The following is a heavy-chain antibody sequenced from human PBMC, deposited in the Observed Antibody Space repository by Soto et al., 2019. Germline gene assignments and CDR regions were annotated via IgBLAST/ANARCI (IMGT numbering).Heavy chain of an antibody. V-gene: IGHV3-66*01. J-gene: IGHJ4*02. CDR2: IYSGGST. CDR3: AREAGGAFDY. Sequence: GGSLRLSCEASGFTVSTNYMSWVRQAPGQGLEWVSVIYSGGSTHYADSVKGRFTISRDNSKNTLYLQMNSLRGEDTAVFYCAREAGGAFDYWGQGTPVTVSS. D-gene: IGHD6-13*01. CDR1: GFTVSTNY.